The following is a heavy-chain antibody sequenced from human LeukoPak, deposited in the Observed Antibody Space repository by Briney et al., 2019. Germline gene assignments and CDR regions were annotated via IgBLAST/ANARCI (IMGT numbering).Heavy chain of an antibody. Sequence: GGSLRLSCTASGFTFGDYAMSWVRQAPGKGLEWVGLIRSKAYGGTTEYAASVKGRFTISRDDSKSIAYLQMNSLKTEDTAVYYCTRDYDILTGPEWFDPWGQGTLVTVSS. CDR1: GFTFGDYA. CDR2: IRSKAYGGTT. D-gene: IGHD3-9*01. V-gene: IGHV3-49*04. J-gene: IGHJ5*02. CDR3: TRDYDILTGPEWFDP.